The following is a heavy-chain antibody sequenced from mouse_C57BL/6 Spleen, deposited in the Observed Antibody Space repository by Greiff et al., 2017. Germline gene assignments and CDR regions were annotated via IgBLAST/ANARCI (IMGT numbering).Heavy chain of an antibody. V-gene: IGHV1-15*01. Sequence: VQLQQSGAELVRPGASVTLSCKASGYTFTDYEMHWVKQTPVHGLEWIGAIDPETGGTAYNQKFKGKAILTADKSSSTAYMELRSLTSEDSAVYYCTTVVPNAMDYWGQGTSVTVSS. CDR1: GYTFTDYE. J-gene: IGHJ4*01. CDR2: IDPETGGT. D-gene: IGHD1-1*01. CDR3: TTVVPNAMDY.